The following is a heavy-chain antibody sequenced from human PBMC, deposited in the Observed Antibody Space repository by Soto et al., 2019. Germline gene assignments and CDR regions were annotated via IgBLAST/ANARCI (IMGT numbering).Heavy chain of an antibody. Sequence: ASVKVSCKASGYTFTSYYMHWVRQAPGQGLEWMGIINPSGGSTSYAQKFQGRVTMTRDTSTSTVYMELSSLRSEDTAVYYCAREVSPRAVEARRFWFDPWGQGTLVTVSS. CDR2: INPSGGST. CDR1: GYTFTSYY. CDR3: AREVSPRAVEARRFWFDP. V-gene: IGHV1-46*01. J-gene: IGHJ5*02. D-gene: IGHD6-6*01.